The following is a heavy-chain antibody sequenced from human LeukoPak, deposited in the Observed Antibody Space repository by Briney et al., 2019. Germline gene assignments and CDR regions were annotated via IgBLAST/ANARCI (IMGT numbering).Heavy chain of an antibody. CDR2: IKQDGSEK. J-gene: IGHJ6*03. Sequence: GGSLRLSCAASGFTFSSYWMSWVRQAPGKGLEWVANIKQDGSEKYYVDSVKGRFTISRDNAKNSLYLQMNSLRAEDTAVYYCARLSAYYYGSYFYYYMDVWGKGTTVTVSS. V-gene: IGHV3-7*01. CDR1: GFTFSSYW. CDR3: ARLSAYYYGSYFYYYMDV. D-gene: IGHD3-10*01.